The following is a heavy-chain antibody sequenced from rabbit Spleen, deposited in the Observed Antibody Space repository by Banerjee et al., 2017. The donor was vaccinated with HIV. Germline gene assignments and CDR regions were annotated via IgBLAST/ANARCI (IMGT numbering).Heavy chain of an antibody. J-gene: IGHJ6*01. CDR1: GFSFSSSDY. CDR2: IAGSSGSA. D-gene: IGHD8-1*01. V-gene: IGHV1S40*01. CDR3: ARDAGTSFSTYGMDL. Sequence: QSLEESGGGLVQPEGSLTLTCKASGFSFSSSDYICWVRQAPGKGLEWISCIAGSSGSAYSATWAKGRFTISKASSTTVILQMTSLTAADTATYFCARDAGTSFSTYGMDLWGPGTLVTVS.